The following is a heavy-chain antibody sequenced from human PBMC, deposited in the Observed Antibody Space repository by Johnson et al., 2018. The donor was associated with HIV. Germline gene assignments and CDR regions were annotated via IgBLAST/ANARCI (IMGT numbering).Heavy chain of an antibody. CDR2: ISYDGSNK. Sequence: QVQLVESGGGVVQPGGSLRLSCAASGFTFSSYGMHWVRQAPGKGLEWVASISYDGSNKYYADSVKGRFTISRDNSKNTLYLQMNSLRAEDTAVYYCARGIAVSNWVDIWGQGTMVTVSS. CDR3: ARGIAVSNWVDI. V-gene: IGHV3-30*19. J-gene: IGHJ3*02. D-gene: IGHD6-19*01. CDR1: GFTFSSYG.